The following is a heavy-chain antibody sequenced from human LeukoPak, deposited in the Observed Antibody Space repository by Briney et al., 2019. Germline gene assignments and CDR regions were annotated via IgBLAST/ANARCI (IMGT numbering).Heavy chain of an antibody. CDR3: AKDDGVGSSNNWFDP. Sequence: GGSLRLSCACCVWIFIQNGLGGLGQAPGKGLEWVSVISTGGEVTYYADSVKGRFTISRDNSKNEVYMQMNSLRVEDASVYYCAKDDGVGSSNNWFDPWGQGTLVTVSS. V-gene: IGHV3-23*01. J-gene: IGHJ5*02. CDR1: VWIFIQNG. D-gene: IGHD4-17*01. CDR2: ISTGGEVT.